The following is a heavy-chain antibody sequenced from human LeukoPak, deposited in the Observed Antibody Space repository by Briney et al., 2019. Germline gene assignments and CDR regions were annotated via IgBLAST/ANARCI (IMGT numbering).Heavy chain of an antibody. CDR1: GGSFSGYY. J-gene: IGHJ4*02. CDR3: ARGYYYGSGPFDY. V-gene: IGHV4-34*01. Sequence: SETLSHTCAVYGGSFSGYYWSWIRQPPGKGLEWIGEINHSGSTNYNPSLKSRVTISVDTSKNQFSLKLSSVTAADTAVYYCARGYYYGSGPFDYWGQGTLVTVSS. D-gene: IGHD3-10*01. CDR2: INHSGST.